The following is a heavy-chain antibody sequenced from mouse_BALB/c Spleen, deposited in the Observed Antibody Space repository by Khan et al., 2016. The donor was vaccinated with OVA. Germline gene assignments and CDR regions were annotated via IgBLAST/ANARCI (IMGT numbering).Heavy chain of an antibody. CDR2: INPHIGET. D-gene: IGHD1-1*01. J-gene: IGHJ2*01. V-gene: IGHV1-20*02. CDR3: ARIYGSDFDY. Sequence: VQLQQSGPELVKPGASVKISCKASGYSFTGYFMNWVIQSHGKSLEWIGRINPHIGETFYNQKFKDKATLTVDKSSSTAHMELRSLASEDSAVYYCARIYGSDFDYWGQGTTLTVSS. CDR1: GYSFTGYF.